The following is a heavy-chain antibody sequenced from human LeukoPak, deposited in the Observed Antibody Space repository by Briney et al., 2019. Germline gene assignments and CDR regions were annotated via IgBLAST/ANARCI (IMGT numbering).Heavy chain of an antibody. D-gene: IGHD6-19*01. CDR3: ARALAVADSFDY. CDR2: INPNSGGT. Sequence: ASVKVSCKASGYTFTGYYMHWVRQAPGQGLEGVGRINPNSGGTNYAQKFQGRVTMTRDTSISTAYMELSRLRSDDTAVYYCARALAVADSFDYWGQGTLVTVSS. J-gene: IGHJ4*02. CDR1: GYTFTGYY. V-gene: IGHV1-2*06.